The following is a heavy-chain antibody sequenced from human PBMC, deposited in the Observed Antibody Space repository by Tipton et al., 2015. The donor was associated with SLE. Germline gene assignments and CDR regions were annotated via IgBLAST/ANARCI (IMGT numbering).Heavy chain of an antibody. V-gene: IGHV4-39*07. Sequence: TLSLTCTVYGGSISSSSYYWGWIRQPPGKGMEWIGSIYYSGRTYYNPSLKSRVTISVDTSKNQLSMKLSSVTAADTAVYYCARVYYASRGYTLFDYWGQGALVTVSS. D-gene: IGHD3-22*01. CDR1: GGSISSSSYY. CDR2: IYYSGRT. J-gene: IGHJ4*02. CDR3: ARVYYASRGYTLFDY.